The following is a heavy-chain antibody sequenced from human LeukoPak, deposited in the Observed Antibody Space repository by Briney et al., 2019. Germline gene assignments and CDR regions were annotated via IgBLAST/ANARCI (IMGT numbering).Heavy chain of an antibody. CDR2: IKQDGSEK. J-gene: IGHJ2*01. CDR1: GFTFSSYW. V-gene: IGHV3-7*01. CDR3: ARDRVVVVAGYWYFDL. D-gene: IGHD2-15*01. Sequence: GGSLRLTCAASGFTFSSYWMSWVRQAPGKGLEWVANIKQDGSEKYYVDSVKGRFTISRDNAKNSLYLQMNSLRAEDTAVYYCARDRVVVVAGYWYFDLWGRGTLVTVSS.